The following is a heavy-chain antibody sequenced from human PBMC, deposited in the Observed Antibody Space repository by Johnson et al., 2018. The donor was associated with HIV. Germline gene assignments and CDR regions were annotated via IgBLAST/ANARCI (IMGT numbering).Heavy chain of an antibody. CDR3: AKRSYYDDSSGPPADAFDI. Sequence: QVQLVESGGGVVQPGRSLRLSCAASGFTFSSYGMHWVRQAPGKGLEWVAVISYDGSNKYYADSVKGRFTISRDNSKNTLYLQMNSLRAEDTAVYYCAKRSYYDDSSGPPADAFDIWGQGTMVTVSS. J-gene: IGHJ3*02. CDR1: GFTFSSYG. D-gene: IGHD3-22*01. V-gene: IGHV3-30*18. CDR2: ISYDGSNK.